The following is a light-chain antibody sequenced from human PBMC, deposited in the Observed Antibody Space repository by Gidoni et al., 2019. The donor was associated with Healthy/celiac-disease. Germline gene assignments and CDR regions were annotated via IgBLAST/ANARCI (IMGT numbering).Light chain of an antibody. Sequence: QAVVTQEPSMTVSPGGTVTLTCGSSTGAVTSGHYPYWFQQKPGQAPRTLIYDTSNKHSGTPALFSGSLLGGKAALTLSGAQPEDEAEYYCLLSYSGARGVFGGGTKLTVL. CDR1: TGAVTSGHY. CDR2: DTS. CDR3: LLSYSGARGV. V-gene: IGLV7-46*01. J-gene: IGLJ3*02.